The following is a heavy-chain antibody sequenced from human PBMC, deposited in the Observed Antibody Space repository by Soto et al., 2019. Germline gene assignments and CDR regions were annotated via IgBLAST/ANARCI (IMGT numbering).Heavy chain of an antibody. V-gene: IGHV3-48*01. CDR2: IGSSSTTI. CDR1: GFTFSSYS. Sequence: EVQLVESGGGLVQPGGSLRLSCAASGFTFSSYSFNWVRQAPGKGLEWLSYIGSSSTTIYYADSVKGRFIISRDNAKNSLYLQMNSLRPEDTAVYYCAKEQQLGFDNWGQGTRVTVSS. D-gene: IGHD6-13*01. J-gene: IGHJ4*02. CDR3: AKEQQLGFDN.